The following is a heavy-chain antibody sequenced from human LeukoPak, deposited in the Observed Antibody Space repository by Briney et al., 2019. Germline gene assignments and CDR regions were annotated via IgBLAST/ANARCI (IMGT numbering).Heavy chain of an antibody. D-gene: IGHD4-11*01. V-gene: IGHV4-59*01. Sequence: SETLSLTCTVSGGPISSYYWSWIRQPPGKGLEWIGYIYYSGSTNYNPSLKSRVTISVDTSKNQFSLKLSSVTAADTAVYYCARDYSNYVYNWFDPWGQGTLVTVSS. CDR1: GGPISSYY. CDR3: ARDYSNYVYNWFDP. CDR2: IYYSGST. J-gene: IGHJ5*02.